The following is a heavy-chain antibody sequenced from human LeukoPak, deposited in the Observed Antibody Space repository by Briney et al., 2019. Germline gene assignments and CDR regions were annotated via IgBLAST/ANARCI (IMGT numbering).Heavy chain of an antibody. CDR1: GYTFTSYG. CDR2: ISAYNGNT. Sequence: GASVKVSCKASGYTFTSYGISWVRQAPGQGLEWMGWISAYNGNTNYAQKLQGRVTMTTDTSTSTAYMEPRSLRSDDTAVYYCARVPGYYDILTDKPRYFDLWGRGTLVTVSS. J-gene: IGHJ2*01. V-gene: IGHV1-18*01. CDR3: ARVPGYYDILTDKPRYFDL. D-gene: IGHD3-9*01.